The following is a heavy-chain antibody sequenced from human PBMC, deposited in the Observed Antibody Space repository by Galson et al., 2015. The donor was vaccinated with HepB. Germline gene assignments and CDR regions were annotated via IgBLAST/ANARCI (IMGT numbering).Heavy chain of an antibody. D-gene: IGHD6-13*01. CDR2: INHSGST. Sequence: SETLSLTCAVYGGSFSGYYWSWIRQPPGKGLEWIGEINHSGSTNYNPSLKSRVTISVDTSKNQFSLKLSSVTAADTAVYYCARERRLGRYSSSSDYWGQGTLVTVSS. CDR3: ARERRLGRYSSSSDY. V-gene: IGHV4-34*01. J-gene: IGHJ4*02. CDR1: GGSFSGYY.